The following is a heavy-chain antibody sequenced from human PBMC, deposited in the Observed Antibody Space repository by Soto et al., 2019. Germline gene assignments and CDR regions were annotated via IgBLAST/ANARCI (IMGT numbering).Heavy chain of an antibody. J-gene: IGHJ4*02. CDR3: ARAPKVSGSSQTRPDF. V-gene: IGHV1-24*01. CDR1: GYTLTELS. CDR2: FDPEDGET. D-gene: IGHD6-6*01. Sequence: ASVKVSCKVSGYTLTELSMHWVRQAPGKGLEWMGGFDPEDGETIYAQKFQGRVTMTEDTSTDTAYMELSSLRSEDTAVYYCARAPKVSGSSQTRPDFWGQGTLVTVPS.